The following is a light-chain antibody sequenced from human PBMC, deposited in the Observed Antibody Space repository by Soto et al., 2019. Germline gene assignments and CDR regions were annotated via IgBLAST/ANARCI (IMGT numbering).Light chain of an antibody. CDR1: SSNIGSNT. J-gene: IGLJ1*01. CDR2: SNN. V-gene: IGLV1-44*01. CDR3: AAWDDSLNGYV. Sequence: QSVLTQPPSAAGTPGQRVTISCSGSSSNIGSNTVNWYQQLPGTAPKLLIYSNNQRLSGVPDRFSSSKSGTSASLAISGLQSEDEADYYCAAWDDSLNGYVLGTGTKVT.